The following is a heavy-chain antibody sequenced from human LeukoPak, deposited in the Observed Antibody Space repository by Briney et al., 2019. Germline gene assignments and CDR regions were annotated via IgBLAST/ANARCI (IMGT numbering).Heavy chain of an antibody. CDR1: GFTFSSYN. Sequence: GGSLRLSCVGSGFTFSSYNMNWVRQAPGKGLEWVSSISSADNYIYYAASVRGRFTISRDNAQNSLYLQMNSLRAEDSAVYYLPKDVIGAQPFNSSLDTWARGTWVTVSP. V-gene: IGHV3-21*01. J-gene: IGHJ4*02. D-gene: IGHD3-10*01. CDR3: PKDVIGAQPFNSSLDT. CDR2: ISSADNYI.